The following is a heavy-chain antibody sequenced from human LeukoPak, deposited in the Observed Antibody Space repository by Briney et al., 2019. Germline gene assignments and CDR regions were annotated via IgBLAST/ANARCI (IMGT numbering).Heavy chain of an antibody. D-gene: IGHD2-15*01. Sequence: LSLTCAVYGGSFSGYYWSWIRQPPGKGLEWVAVISYDGSNKYYADSVKGRLTISRDNFKDTLYLQMSSLRAEDTAVYYCAKSGYCSGGNCFAWVDYWGQGTLVTVSS. CDR3: AKSGYCSGGNCFAWVDY. CDR1: GGSFSGYY. J-gene: IGHJ4*02. V-gene: IGHV3-30*18. CDR2: ISYDGSNK.